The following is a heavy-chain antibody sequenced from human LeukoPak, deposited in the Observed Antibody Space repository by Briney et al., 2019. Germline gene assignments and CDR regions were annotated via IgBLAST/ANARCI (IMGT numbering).Heavy chain of an antibody. D-gene: IGHD3-22*01. CDR1: GDSIGGFY. J-gene: IGHJ4*02. CDR3: ARRRYTSGYLDY. CDR2: IYYSGST. Sequence: SETLSLTCTVSGDSIGGFYWSWIRQPPGKGLEWIGYIYYSGSTNYNPSLKSRVTISVDTSKSQFSLKLTSVTAADTAVYYCARRRYTSGYLDYWGQGTLVTVSS. V-gene: IGHV4-59*08.